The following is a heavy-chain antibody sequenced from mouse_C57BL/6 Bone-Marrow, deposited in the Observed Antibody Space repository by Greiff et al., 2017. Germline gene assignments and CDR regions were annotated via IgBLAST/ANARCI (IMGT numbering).Heavy chain of an antibody. D-gene: IGHD1-1*01. CDR1: GFTFSSYA. V-gene: IGHV5-4*01. CDR2: ISDGGSYT. CDR3: ARGIYYWYFDV. Sequence: EVQVVESGGGLVKPGGSLKLSCAASGFTFSSYAMSWVRQTPEKRLEWVATISDGGSYTYYPDNVKGRFTNSRDNAKNNLYLQMSHLKSEDTAMYYCARGIYYWYFDVWGTGTTVTVSS. J-gene: IGHJ1*03.